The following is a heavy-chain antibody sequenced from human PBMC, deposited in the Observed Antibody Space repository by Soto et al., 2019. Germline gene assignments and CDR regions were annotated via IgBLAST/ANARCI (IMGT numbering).Heavy chain of an antibody. CDR2: INHSGST. CDR1: GGSFSGYY. Sequence: SETLSLTCAVYGGSFSGYYWSWIRQPPGKGLEWIGEINHSGSTNYNPSLKSRVTISVDTSKNQFSLKLSSVTAADTAVYYCASKQQWLGCFQHWGQGTLVTFSS. J-gene: IGHJ1*01. V-gene: IGHV4-34*01. D-gene: IGHD6-19*01. CDR3: ASKQQWLGCFQH.